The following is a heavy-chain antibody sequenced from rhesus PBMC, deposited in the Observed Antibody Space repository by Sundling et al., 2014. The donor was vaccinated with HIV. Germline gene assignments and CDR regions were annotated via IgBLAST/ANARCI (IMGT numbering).Heavy chain of an antibody. CDR3: ARGWNYGTNFEY. CDR1: GGSISSGYYS. CDR2: ITYSGTT. Sequence: QVQLQESGPGLVKPSETLSLTCAVSGGSISSGYYSWNWIRQPPGKGLEWIGYITYSGTTSYNPSLKSRVTISTDTAKNQFSLNLSSVTAADTAVYYCARGWNYGTNFEYWGQGVLVTVSS. V-gene: IGHV4-122*02. J-gene: IGHJ4*01. D-gene: IGHD1-1*01.